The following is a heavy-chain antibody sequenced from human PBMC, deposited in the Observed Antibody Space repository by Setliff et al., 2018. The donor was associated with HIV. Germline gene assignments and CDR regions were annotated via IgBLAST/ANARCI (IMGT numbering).Heavy chain of an antibody. CDR3: AKTYSSGWCPPCYYYYYGMDV. CDR2: IYYSGST. Sequence: PSETLSLTCTVSGGSISSSSYYWGWIRQPPGKGLEWIGSIYYSGSTYYNPSLKSRVTISVDTSKNQFSLKLSSVTAADTAVYCCAKTYSSGWCPPCYYYYYGMDVWGQGTTVTVSS. D-gene: IGHD6-19*01. CDR1: GGSISSSSYY. J-gene: IGHJ6*02. V-gene: IGHV4-39*01.